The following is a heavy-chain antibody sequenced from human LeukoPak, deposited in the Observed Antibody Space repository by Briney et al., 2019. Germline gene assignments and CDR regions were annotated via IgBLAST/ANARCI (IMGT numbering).Heavy chain of an antibody. CDR3: ARDATRGGDNDY. V-gene: IGHV3-53*01. J-gene: IGHJ4*02. CDR2: IYGGGST. CDR1: GFTFSSNY. D-gene: IGHD2-21*02. Sequence: PGGSLRLSCAASGFTFSSNYMSWVRQAPGKGLEWVSVIYGGGSTYYADSVKGRFTISRDNSNTLYLQMSSLRAEDTAVYYCARDATRGGDNDYWGQGTRVIVSS.